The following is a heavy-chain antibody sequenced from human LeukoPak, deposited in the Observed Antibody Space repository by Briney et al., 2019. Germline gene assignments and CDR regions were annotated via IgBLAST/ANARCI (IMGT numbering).Heavy chain of an antibody. J-gene: IGHJ4*02. Sequence: ASVKVSCKASGYTFTGYYMHWVRQAPGQGLEWMGWVNPNSGGTNYAQKFQGRVTMTRDTSISTAYMELSRLRSDDTAVYYCARCGHSSSCLWALDYWGQGTLVTVSS. CDR3: ARCGHSSSCLWALDY. D-gene: IGHD6-13*01. CDR2: VNPNSGGT. CDR1: GYTFTGYY. V-gene: IGHV1-2*02.